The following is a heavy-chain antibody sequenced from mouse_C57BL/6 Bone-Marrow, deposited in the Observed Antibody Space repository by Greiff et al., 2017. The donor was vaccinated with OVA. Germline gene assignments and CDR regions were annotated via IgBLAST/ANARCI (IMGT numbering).Heavy chain of an antibody. D-gene: IGHD2-3*01. CDR2: ISSGGSYT. CDR1: GFTFSSYG. V-gene: IGHV5-6*01. CDR3: AIYDGYYVLFFDY. J-gene: IGHJ2*01. Sequence: EVNVVESGGDLVKPGGSLKLSCAASGFTFSSYGMSWVRQTPDKRLEWVATISSGGSYTYYPDSVKGRFTISRDNAKNTLYLQMSSLKSEDTAMYYCAIYDGYYVLFFDYWGQGTTLTVSS.